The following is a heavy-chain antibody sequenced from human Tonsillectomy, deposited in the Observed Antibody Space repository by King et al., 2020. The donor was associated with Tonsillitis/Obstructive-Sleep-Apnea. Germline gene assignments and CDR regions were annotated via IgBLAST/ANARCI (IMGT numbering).Heavy chain of an antibody. Sequence: VQLVESGGGLVRPGGSLRLSCAASGFTFSSYAMSWVRQAPGKGLEWVSAISGSGGSTYYADSVKGRFTISRDNSKNTLYLQMNSLRAEDTAVYYCAKGASTVTTRTKYYYYYMDVWGKGTTVTVSS. J-gene: IGHJ6*03. V-gene: IGHV3-23*04. CDR3: AKGASTVTTRTKYYYYYMDV. CDR1: GFTFSSYA. D-gene: IGHD4-11*01. CDR2: ISGSGGST.